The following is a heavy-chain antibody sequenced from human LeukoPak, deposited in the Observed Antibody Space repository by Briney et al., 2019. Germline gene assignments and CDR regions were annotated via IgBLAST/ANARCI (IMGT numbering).Heavy chain of an antibody. Sequence: GGSLRLSCAASGFTFSSYGMHWVRQGPGKGLEWVAVISYDGSNKYYADSVKGRFTISRDNSKNTLYLQMNSLRAEDTAVYYCARGSVAAAGQYYFDYWGQGTLVTVSS. V-gene: IGHV3-30*03. CDR2: ISYDGSNK. J-gene: IGHJ4*02. CDR3: ARGSVAAAGQYYFDY. CDR1: GFTFSSYG. D-gene: IGHD6-13*01.